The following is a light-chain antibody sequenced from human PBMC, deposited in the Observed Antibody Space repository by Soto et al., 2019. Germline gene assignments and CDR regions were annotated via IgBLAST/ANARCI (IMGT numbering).Light chain of an antibody. CDR2: DVS. CDR1: SSDVGGYNY. V-gene: IGLV2-14*01. CDR3: SSYTSSSTLFYV. J-gene: IGLJ1*01. Sequence: QSSLTQPASVSGSPGQSITISCPGTSSDVGGYNYVSWYQQHPGKAPKLMIYDVSNRPSGVSNRFSGSKSGNTASLTISGLQAEDEADYYCSSYTSSSTLFYVFGTGTKVTVL.